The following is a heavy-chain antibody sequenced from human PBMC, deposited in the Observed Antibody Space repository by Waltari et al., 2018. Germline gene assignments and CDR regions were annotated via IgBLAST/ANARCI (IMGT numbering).Heavy chain of an antibody. D-gene: IGHD1-26*01. J-gene: IGHJ4*02. Sequence: QVQLQESGPGLVKPSETLSLTCAVSGYSISSGYYWGWIRQPPGKGLEWIGSIYHSGSTYYNPSLKSRVTISVAPSKTQFSLKLSSVTAADTAVYYCARLGEVGAYYFDYWGQGTLVTVSS. CDR2: IYHSGST. CDR1: GYSISSGYY. CDR3: ARLGEVGAYYFDY. V-gene: IGHV4-38-2*01.